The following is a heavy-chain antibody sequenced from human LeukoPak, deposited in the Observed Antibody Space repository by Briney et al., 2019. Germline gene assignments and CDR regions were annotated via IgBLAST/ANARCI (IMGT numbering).Heavy chain of an antibody. V-gene: IGHV4-39*07. CDR1: GGSISSSFYY. CDR2: IYYDGST. D-gene: IGHD2-2*01. CDR3: ARERASVVVVPAAPSDAFDI. Sequence: AETLSLTCTVSGGSISSSFYYWGWIRQPPGKGLEWIGTIYYDGSTNYNPPLKSRVTISVDTSKNQFSLKLSSVTAADTAVYYCARERASVVVVPAAPSDAFDIWGQGTMVTVSS. J-gene: IGHJ3*02.